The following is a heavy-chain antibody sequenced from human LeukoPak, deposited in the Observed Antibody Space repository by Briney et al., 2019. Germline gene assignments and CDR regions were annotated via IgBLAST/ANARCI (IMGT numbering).Heavy chain of an antibody. CDR3: AKRISEYIAVAGKDY. CDR2: ISISGGST. CDR1: GFTFSSSA. D-gene: IGHD6-19*01. J-gene: IGHJ4*02. Sequence: GGSLRLSCAASGFTFSSSAMTWVRQAPGKGLEWVSAISISGGSTYYADSVKGRFTISRDNSKNTLYLQMNSLRAEDTAVYYCAKRISEYIAVAGKDYWGQGTLVTVSS. V-gene: IGHV3-23*01.